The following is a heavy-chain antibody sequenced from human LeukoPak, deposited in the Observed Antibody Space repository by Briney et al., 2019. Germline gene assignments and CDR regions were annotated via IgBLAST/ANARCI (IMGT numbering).Heavy chain of an antibody. CDR3: ARDRGGDAYYYYYGMDV. J-gene: IGHJ6*02. V-gene: IGHV1-18*01. Sequence: GASVKVSCKASGYTFTSYGISWVRQAPGQGLEWMGWISAYNGNANYAQKLQGRVTMTTDTSTSTAYMELRSLRSDDTAVYYCARDRGGDAYYYYYGMDVWGQGTTVTVSS. CDR2: ISAYNGNA. CDR1: GYTFTSYG. D-gene: IGHD3-10*01.